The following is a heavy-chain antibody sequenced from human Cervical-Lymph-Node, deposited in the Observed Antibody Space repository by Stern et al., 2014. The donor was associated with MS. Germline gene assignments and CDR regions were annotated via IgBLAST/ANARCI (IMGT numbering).Heavy chain of an antibody. Sequence: VQLLESGAEVKKPGTSVKVSCKASGYTLSEYHIIWVRQAPGQGLEWMGWISAYNGNTNYAQKLQGRVTMTTDTSTSTAYMELRSLRSDDTAVYYCARDVRIAVAGYNWFDPWGQGTLVTVSS. CDR1: GYTLSEYH. V-gene: IGHV1-18*01. D-gene: IGHD6-19*01. J-gene: IGHJ5*02. CDR3: ARDVRIAVAGYNWFDP. CDR2: ISAYNGNT.